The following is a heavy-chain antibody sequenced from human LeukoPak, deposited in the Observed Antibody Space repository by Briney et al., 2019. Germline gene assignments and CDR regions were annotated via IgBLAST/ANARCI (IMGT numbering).Heavy chain of an antibody. CDR3: VTTRFIVAGLSFDY. Sequence: GGSLRLSCSASGFTFSSFDMHWVRQAPGQGLEYVSAISNNGGSTYYADSVKRRFTISRDNYKNTLYLQMSSLRAEDTAVYYCVTTRFIVAGLSFDYWGQGTLVTVSS. CDR2: ISNNGGST. D-gene: IGHD6-19*01. V-gene: IGHV3-64D*09. CDR1: GFTFSSFD. J-gene: IGHJ4*02.